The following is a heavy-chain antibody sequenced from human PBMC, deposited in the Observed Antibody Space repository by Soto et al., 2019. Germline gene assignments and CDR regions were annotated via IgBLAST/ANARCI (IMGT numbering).Heavy chain of an antibody. CDR2: IYYSGST. Sequence: SETLSLTCTVSGGSISSYYWSWIRQPPGKGLEWIGYIYYSGSTNYNPSLKSRFTISVDTSKNQFSLKLSSVTAADTAVYYCARVIAVAGTKRPDYYYYMDVWGKGTTVTVSS. D-gene: IGHD6-19*01. CDR1: GGSISSYY. CDR3: ARVIAVAGTKRPDYYYYMDV. V-gene: IGHV4-59*01. J-gene: IGHJ6*03.